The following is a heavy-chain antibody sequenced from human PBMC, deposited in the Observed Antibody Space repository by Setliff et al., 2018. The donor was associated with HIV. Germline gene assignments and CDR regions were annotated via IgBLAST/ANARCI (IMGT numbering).Heavy chain of an antibody. J-gene: IGHJ4*02. CDR1: GGSVTSYY. Sequence: SETLSLTCTVSGGSVTSYYWSWNRQPAGKRLEWIGRISISGDTNYNPSLKSRATMSLDTSKNQFSLKLNSVTAAETAMYYWARDPTTGVDYWGQGTLVTVSS. CDR3: ARDPTTGVDY. V-gene: IGHV4-4*07. D-gene: IGHD4-4*01. CDR2: ISISGDT.